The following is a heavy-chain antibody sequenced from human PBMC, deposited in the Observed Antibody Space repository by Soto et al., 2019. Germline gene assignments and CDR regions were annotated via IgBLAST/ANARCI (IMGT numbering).Heavy chain of an antibody. D-gene: IGHD2-21*02. CDR2: ISNSGSLT. CDR1: GFTFSSYG. CDR3: ATILVTGHCYLHV. V-gene: IGHV3-23*01. Sequence: QLLESGGGLVQFGGSLRLSCAASGFTFSSYGMSWVRQVPGKGLEWVSYISNSGSLTYYADSVKGRCTLSRDNYKNTLYLQMNSLRAQNTALYYCATILVTGHCYLHVLVRGTLVKVSS. J-gene: IGHJ2*01.